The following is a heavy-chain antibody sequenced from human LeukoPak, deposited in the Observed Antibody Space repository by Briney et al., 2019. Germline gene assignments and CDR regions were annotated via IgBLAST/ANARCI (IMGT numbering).Heavy chain of an antibody. CDR1: GFTFGDYS. D-gene: IGHD1-26*01. CDR3: TRGRRATHDY. CDR2: IRSKAYGGTT. J-gene: IGHJ4*02. Sequence: GGSLRLSCTASGFTFGDYSMNCVREAPGGGLEWVGFIRSKAYGGTTEYAASVKGRFTISREDSKSIAYLQMNSLKTEDTAVYYCTRGRRATHDYWGQGTLVTVSS. V-gene: IGHV3-49*04.